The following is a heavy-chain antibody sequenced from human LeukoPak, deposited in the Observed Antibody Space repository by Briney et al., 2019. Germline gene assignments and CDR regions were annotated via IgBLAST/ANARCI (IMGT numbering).Heavy chain of an antibody. V-gene: IGHV3-43*02. CDR3: AKDVDDFGDYVLDH. CDR1: GFXFGDYA. J-gene: IGHJ4*02. D-gene: IGHD4-17*01. Sequence: PGGSLRLSCAASGFXFGDYAIHWVRQAPGKGLEWLSLISGDGASTDYAESLKGRVAISRDNSKNSLSLQMNSLRAEDTALYYCAKDVDDFGDYVLDHWGQGTLVTVSS. CDR2: ISGDGAST.